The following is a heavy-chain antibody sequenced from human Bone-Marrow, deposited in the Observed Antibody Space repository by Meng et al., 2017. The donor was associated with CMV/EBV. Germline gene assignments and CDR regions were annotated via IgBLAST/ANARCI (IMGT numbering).Heavy chain of an antibody. D-gene: IGHD3-10*01. CDR3: ARARSGSYYPQVYYFDY. Sequence: KISCAASGFTFSSYEMNWVRQAPGQGLEWMGGIIPIFGTANYAQKFQGRVTITTDESTSTAYMELSSLRSDDTAVYYCARARSGSYYPQVYYFDYWGPGNRVTGAS. CDR2: IIPIFGTA. V-gene: IGHV1-69*05. J-gene: IGHJ4*02. CDR1: GFTFSSYE.